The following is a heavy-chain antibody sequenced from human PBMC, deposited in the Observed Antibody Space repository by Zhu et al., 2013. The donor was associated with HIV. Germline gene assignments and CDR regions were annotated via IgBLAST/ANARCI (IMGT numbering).Heavy chain of an antibody. D-gene: IGHD3-22*01. CDR2: IRSSPANT. CDR1: GYTFNNYG. CDR3: ARGRYYYDHDGYYHEYFQL. Sequence: QVQLMQSGAEVKKPGASVKVSCKASGYTFNNYGITWVRQAPGQGLEWMGWIRSSPANTKYAQKFQGRVIMTTDTSTRAAYLELGSLRSDDTAIYYCARGRYYYDHDGYYHEYFQLWGQGTLVTVSS. V-gene: IGHV1-18*01. J-gene: IGHJ1*01.